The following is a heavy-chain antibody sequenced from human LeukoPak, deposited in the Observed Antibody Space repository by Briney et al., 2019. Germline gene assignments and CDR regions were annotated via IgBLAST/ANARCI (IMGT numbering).Heavy chain of an antibody. V-gene: IGHV3-23*01. CDR1: GFTFSSYA. J-gene: IGHJ4*02. CDR3: AKAETRYYYDSSGCFDY. CDR2: ISGSGGST. Sequence: PGGSLRLSCAASGFTFSSYAMSWVRKAPGKGLEWVSAISGSGGSTYYADSVKGRFTISRDNSKDTLYLQMNSLRAEDTAVYYCAKAETRYYYDSSGCFDYWGQGTLVTVSS. D-gene: IGHD3-22*01.